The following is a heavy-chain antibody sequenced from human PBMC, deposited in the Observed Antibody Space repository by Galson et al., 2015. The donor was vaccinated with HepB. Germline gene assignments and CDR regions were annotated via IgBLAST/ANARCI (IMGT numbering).Heavy chain of an antibody. CDR3: AKEVNTVATDYGMDV. V-gene: IGHV3-30*18. CDR2: ISYDGSHK. D-gene: IGHD4-17*01. J-gene: IGHJ6*02. Sequence: SLRLSCAASGFTFSSYGMHWVRQAPGKGLEWVAVISYDGSHKYYADSAKGRFTISRDNSMNTLYLQMNSLRAEDTALYYCAKEVNTVATDYGMDVWGQGTTVTVSS. CDR1: GFTFSSYG.